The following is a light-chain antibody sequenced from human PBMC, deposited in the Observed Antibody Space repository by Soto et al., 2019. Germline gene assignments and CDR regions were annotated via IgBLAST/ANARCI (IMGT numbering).Light chain of an antibody. V-gene: IGKV3-15*01. CDR2: GAS. CDR3: QQYNNWPRT. Sequence: DIVLTQSPGTLSLSPGERATLSCRASQSVSSNLAWYQQKPGQGPRLLIYGASTRATGIPARFSGSGSGTEFTLTISSLQSEDFAVYYCQQYNNWPRTFGQGTKVDIK. J-gene: IGKJ1*01. CDR1: QSVSSN.